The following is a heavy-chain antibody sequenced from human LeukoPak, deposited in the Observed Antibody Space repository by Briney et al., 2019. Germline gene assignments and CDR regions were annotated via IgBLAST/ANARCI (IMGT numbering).Heavy chain of an antibody. Sequence: SETLSLTCTVSGGSIRSSYYYWGWIRQPPGKGLEWIGSIYDSGSTYYNPSLKSRVTISVDTSKNQFSLKLSSVTAADTAVYYCARDARTTRSPYDYVWGSYQYYYGMDVWGQGTTVTVSS. CDR1: GGSIRSSYYY. V-gene: IGHV4-39*02. CDR2: IYDSGST. D-gene: IGHD3-16*02. CDR3: ARDARTTRSPYDYVWGSYQYYYGMDV. J-gene: IGHJ6*02.